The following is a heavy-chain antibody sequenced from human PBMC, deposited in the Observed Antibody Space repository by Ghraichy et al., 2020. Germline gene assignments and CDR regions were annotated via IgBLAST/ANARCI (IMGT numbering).Heavy chain of an antibody. J-gene: IGHJ4*01. D-gene: IGHD6-6*01. CDR1: GGSFSGYY. CDR2: INHSVST. CDR3: ARGRIAARGPSVY. Sequence: SQTLSLTCAVYGGSFSGYYWSWIRQPPGKGLEWIGEINHSVSTNYNPSLKSRVTISVDTSKNQFSLKLSSVTAADTAVYYCARGRIAARGPSVYWGHGTLVTVSS. V-gene: IGHV4-34*01.